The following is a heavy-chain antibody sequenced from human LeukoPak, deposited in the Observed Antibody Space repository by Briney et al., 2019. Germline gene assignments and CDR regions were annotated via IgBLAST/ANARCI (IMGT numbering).Heavy chain of an antibody. Sequence: GRSLRLSCAASGFTFSSYAMHWVRQAPGKGLEWVAVISYDGSNKYYADSVKGRFTISRDNSENTVYLQMKSLRAEDTAIYYCAKSRGIYDKSGWRTFDYWGQGTLVTVSS. D-gene: IGHD6-19*01. CDR1: GFTFSSYA. V-gene: IGHV3-30-3*02. CDR3: AKSRGIYDKSGWRTFDY. J-gene: IGHJ4*02. CDR2: ISYDGSNK.